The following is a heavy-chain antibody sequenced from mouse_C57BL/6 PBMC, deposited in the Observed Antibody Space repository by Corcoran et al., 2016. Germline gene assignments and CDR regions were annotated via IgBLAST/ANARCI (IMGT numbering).Heavy chain of an antibody. V-gene: IGHV9-3*01. D-gene: IGHD4-1*01. CDR3: ARSKVTGTFYYAMDY. CDR2: INTYSGVP. J-gene: IGHJ4*01. Sequence: QIQLVQSGPELKKPGETVKISCKASGYTFTTYGMSWVKQAPGKGLKWMGWINTYSGVPTYADDFKGRFAFSLETSASTAYLQINNLKNEDTATYFCARSKVTGTFYYAMDYWGQGTSVTVSS. CDR1: GYTFTTYG.